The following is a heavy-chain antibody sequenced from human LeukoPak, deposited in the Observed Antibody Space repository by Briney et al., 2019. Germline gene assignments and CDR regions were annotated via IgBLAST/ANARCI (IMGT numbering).Heavy chain of an antibody. Sequence: ASVKLSCKVFGYSVSEVSIHWVRQAPGIGLQWMGGFDPEEDGTIYAQKFEDRVTMTEDTSTDTAFMELSGLTPDDTAVYYCASLRRSYTTWCQDFWGQGTLVTVSS. CDR1: GYSVSEVS. CDR3: ASLRRSYTTWCQDF. V-gene: IGHV1-24*01. J-gene: IGHJ4*02. CDR2: FDPEEDGT. D-gene: IGHD2-8*01.